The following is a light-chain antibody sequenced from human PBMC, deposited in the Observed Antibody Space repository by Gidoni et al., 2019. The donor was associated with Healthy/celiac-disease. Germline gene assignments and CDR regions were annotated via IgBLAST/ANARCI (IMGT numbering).Light chain of an antibody. Sequence: DIVMTQSPAPLSVSPGERATLSCRASQSAGSNLSRYQQKPGQAPRLLLYGASTRATGIPARFSGSGSGTEFTLTISSLQSEDFAVYYCQQYNNWLRGFTFGPGTKVDIK. CDR1: QSAGSN. CDR3: QQYNNWLRGFT. V-gene: IGKV3-15*01. J-gene: IGKJ3*01. CDR2: GAS.